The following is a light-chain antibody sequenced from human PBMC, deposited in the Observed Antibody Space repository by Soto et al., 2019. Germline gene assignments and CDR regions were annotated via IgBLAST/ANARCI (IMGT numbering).Light chain of an antibody. J-gene: IGKJ4*01. Sequence: AIQLTQSPSSLSASVGDRVTITCRASQGISSALAWYQQKPGKAPKLLIYDASSLEIGVPSRFSVSESGTDFTHTISSLKPEDFATYYCQQFNSYPLTFGGGTKVEIK. CDR1: QGISSA. CDR2: DAS. CDR3: QQFNSYPLT. V-gene: IGKV1-13*02.